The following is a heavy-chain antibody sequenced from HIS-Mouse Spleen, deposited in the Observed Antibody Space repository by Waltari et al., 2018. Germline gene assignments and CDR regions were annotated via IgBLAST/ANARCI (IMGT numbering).Heavy chain of an antibody. CDR2: IYYRGST. Sequence: QLQLQESGPGLVKPSETLSLTCTVSGGSISISSYYWGWIRQPPGTGVEWLGGIYYRGSTSNNPSLKRRVTISVETSKNQFSLKLSSVTAADTAVYYCAREIPYSSSWYDWYFDLWGRGTLVTVSS. V-gene: IGHV4-39*07. CDR3: AREIPYSSSWYDWYFDL. J-gene: IGHJ2*01. CDR1: GGSISISSYY. D-gene: IGHD6-13*01.